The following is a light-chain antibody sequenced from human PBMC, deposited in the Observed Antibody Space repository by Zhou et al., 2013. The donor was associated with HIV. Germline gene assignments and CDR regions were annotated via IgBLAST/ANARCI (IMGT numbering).Light chain of an antibody. V-gene: IGKV1-39*01. J-gene: IGKJ5*01. CDR3: QQSYSTPPT. CDR2: AAS. Sequence: DIQMTQSPSSLSASVGDRVTISCRASQTISIYLNWYQKKPGKAPKLLIFAASTLQSGVPSRFSGSGSGTDFTLTISSLQPEDFATYYCQQSYSTPPTFGQGTRLEI. CDR1: QTISIY.